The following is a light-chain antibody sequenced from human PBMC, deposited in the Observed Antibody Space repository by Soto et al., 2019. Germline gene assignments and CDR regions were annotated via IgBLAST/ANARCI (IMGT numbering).Light chain of an antibody. CDR3: QLRSNWPAIT. CDR2: DAS. CDR1: QSVSSY. Sequence: EIVLTQSPATLPLSPGERATLSCRASQSVSSYLAWYQQKPGQVPRPLTNDASNRATGIPARFSGSGSGTDFTLTISSLEPEDFAVYYCQLRSNWPAITFGQGTRLEIK. V-gene: IGKV3-11*01. J-gene: IGKJ5*01.